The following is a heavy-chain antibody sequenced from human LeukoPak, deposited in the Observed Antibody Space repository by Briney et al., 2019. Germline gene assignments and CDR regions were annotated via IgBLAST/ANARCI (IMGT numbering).Heavy chain of an antibody. Sequence: ASVTVSCKASGYTFNGHYMHWVRQAPGQGLEWMGWINPNSGGTNYAQKFQGRVTMTRDTSISTAYMELSRLRSDDTAVYYCARGLQENLAWLTAFSAFDIWGQGTMVTVSS. D-gene: IGHD6-19*01. CDR3: ARGLQENLAWLTAFSAFDI. J-gene: IGHJ3*02. V-gene: IGHV1-2*02. CDR2: INPNSGGT. CDR1: GYTFNGHY.